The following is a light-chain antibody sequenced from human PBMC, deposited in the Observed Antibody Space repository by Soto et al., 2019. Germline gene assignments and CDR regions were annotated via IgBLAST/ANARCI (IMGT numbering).Light chain of an antibody. Sequence: QSALTQPASVSGSPGQSITISCTGTSSDVGGYNYVSWYQQHPGKAPKLMIYDVSNRPSGVSNRFSGSKSGNTASLTIPGLQAEDEADYYCSSYTGLTTHYVFGTGTKVTVL. CDR1: SSDVGGYNY. CDR2: DVS. J-gene: IGLJ1*01. CDR3: SSYTGLTTHYV. V-gene: IGLV2-14*01.